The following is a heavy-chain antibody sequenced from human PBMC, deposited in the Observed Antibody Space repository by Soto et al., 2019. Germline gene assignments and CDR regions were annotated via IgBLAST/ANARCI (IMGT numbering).Heavy chain of an antibody. V-gene: IGHV1-24*01. CDR2: FDPEDGET. D-gene: IGHD3-10*01. CDR1: GYALTELS. J-gene: IGHJ4*02. CDR3: ATTIWFGELFPQFDY. Sequence: ASVKVSCKVSGYALTELSMHWVRQAPGKGLEWKGSFDPEDGETIYAQKFQGRVTMTEDTSTDTAYMELSSLRSEDTAVYYCATTIWFGELFPQFDYWGQGTLVTVSS.